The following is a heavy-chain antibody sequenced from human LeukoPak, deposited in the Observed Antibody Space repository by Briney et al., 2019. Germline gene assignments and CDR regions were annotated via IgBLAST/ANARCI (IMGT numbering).Heavy chain of an antibody. V-gene: IGHV3-30*03. CDR3: ASGYCSSTSCYLGRNAFDI. J-gene: IGHJ3*02. Sequence: GRSLRLSCATSGFTFTDYGMHWVRQAPGKGLEWVATISYDGSNKYYGDSVKGRFTISRDNAKNSLYLQMNSLRAEDTAVYYCASGYCSSTSCYLGRNAFDIWGQGTMVTVSS. CDR2: ISYDGSNK. D-gene: IGHD2-2*03. CDR1: GFTFTDYG.